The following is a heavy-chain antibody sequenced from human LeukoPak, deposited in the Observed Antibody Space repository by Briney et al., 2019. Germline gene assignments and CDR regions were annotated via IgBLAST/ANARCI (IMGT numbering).Heavy chain of an antibody. D-gene: IGHD6-6*01. CDR2: IYSGGAT. J-gene: IGHJ4*02. V-gene: IGHV3-66*01. CDR3: ARDPPAVAANTYG. Sequence: GGSLRLSCAASGFTVSNNYMRWVRQAPGKGLEWVSLIYSGGATFYADAVKGRFTISRDGSKNTPYLQMNSLRAEDTAVYYCARDPPAVAANTYGWGQGTLVTVSS. CDR1: GFTVSNNY.